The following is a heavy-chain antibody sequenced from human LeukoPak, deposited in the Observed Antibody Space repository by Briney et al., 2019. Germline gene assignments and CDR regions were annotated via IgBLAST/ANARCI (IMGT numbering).Heavy chain of an antibody. CDR3: AREQDVAASVDYFYYGLDV. D-gene: IGHD6-6*01. CDR2: MNPNSGNT. Sequence: ASVKVSCKASGYTFTSYDINWVRQATGQGLEWMGWMNPNSGNTGYAQKFQGRVTMTRNTSISTAYMELSSLRSDDTAVYYCAREQDVAASVDYFYYGLDVWGQGTTVTVSS. CDR1: GYTFTSYD. V-gene: IGHV1-8*01. J-gene: IGHJ6*02.